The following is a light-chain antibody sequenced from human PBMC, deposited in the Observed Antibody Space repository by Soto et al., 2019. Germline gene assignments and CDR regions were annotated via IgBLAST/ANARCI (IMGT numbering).Light chain of an antibody. J-gene: IGKJ3*01. CDR2: GAS. CDR3: QQYNNWPLT. Sequence: EIVMTQSPATLSVSAGERATLSCRASQSVSNNLAWYQQKPGQAPRLLIYGASTRATGIPARFSGSGSGTEFTLTISSLQSEDFAVYYCQQYNNWPLTFGPGTKVDIK. V-gene: IGKV3-15*01. CDR1: QSVSNN.